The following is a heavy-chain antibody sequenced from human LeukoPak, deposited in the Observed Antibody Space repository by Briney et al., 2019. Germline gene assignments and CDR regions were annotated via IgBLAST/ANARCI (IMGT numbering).Heavy chain of an antibody. J-gene: IGHJ4*02. CDR1: GFTFSSHG. D-gene: IGHD1-26*01. V-gene: IGHV3-23*01. CDR2: ISGSGST. Sequence: PGGSLRLSCAASGFTFSSHGMSWVRQAPGKGLEWVSAISGSGSTYHADSVKGRFTISRDIFKNTLYLQMNSLRAEDTAVHYCVHGELYYLDYWGQGSVLTVSS. CDR3: VHGELYYLDY.